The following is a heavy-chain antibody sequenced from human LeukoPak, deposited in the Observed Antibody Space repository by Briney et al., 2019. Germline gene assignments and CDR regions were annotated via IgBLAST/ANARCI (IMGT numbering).Heavy chain of an antibody. CDR2: ISSSSSYI. CDR1: GFTFSSYS. D-gene: IGHD3-10*01. Sequence: GGSLRLSCAASGFTFSSYSMNWVRQAPGKGLEWVSSISSSSSYIYYADSVKGRFTISRDNAKNSLYLQMNSLRAEDTAVYYCARDSAFGEYRGGLWGQGTTVTVSS. J-gene: IGHJ3*01. CDR3: ARDSAFGEYRGGL. V-gene: IGHV3-21*01.